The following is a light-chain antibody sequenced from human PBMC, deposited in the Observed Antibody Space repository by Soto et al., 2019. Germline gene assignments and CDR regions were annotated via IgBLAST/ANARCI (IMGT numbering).Light chain of an antibody. J-gene: IGKJ1*01. CDR1: QTISNY. CDR2: AAS. V-gene: IGKV1-39*01. Sequence: DIQMTQSPSSLSASVGDRVTITCRASQTISNYLNWYQQQPGKAPKLLIYAASSLQGGVPSRFSGSGSGTNFTLTISGLQSEDLATYFCQQSFSTPRTFGQGTKVDIK. CDR3: QQSFSTPRT.